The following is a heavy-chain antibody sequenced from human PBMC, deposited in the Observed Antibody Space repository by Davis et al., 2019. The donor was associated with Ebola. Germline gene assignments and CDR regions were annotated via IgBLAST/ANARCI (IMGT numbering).Heavy chain of an antibody. CDR3: ARVVGEQLFDY. CDR2: ISSSSSTI. Sequence: GESLKISCAASGFTFSSYSMNWVRQAPGKGLEWVSYISSSSSTIYYADSVKGRFTISRDNAKNSLYLQMNSLRAEDTAVYYCARVVGEQLFDYWGQGTLVTVSS. J-gene: IGHJ4*02. V-gene: IGHV3-48*04. D-gene: IGHD3-10*01. CDR1: GFTFSSYS.